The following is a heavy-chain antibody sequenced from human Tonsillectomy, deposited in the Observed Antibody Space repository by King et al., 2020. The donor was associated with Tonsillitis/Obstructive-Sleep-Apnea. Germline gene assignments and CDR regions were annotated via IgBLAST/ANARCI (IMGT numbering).Heavy chain of an antibody. CDR2: IWYDGSNK. J-gene: IGHJ4*02. V-gene: IGHV3-33*01. Sequence: VQLVESGGGVVQPGRSLRLSCAASGFTFSSYGMHWVRQAPGKGLEWVAVIWYDGSNKYYADSVKGRFTISRDNSKNTLYLQINSLRAEDTAVYYCARVPYCGGDCWAFDYWGQGTLVTVSS. CDR3: ARVPYCGGDCWAFDY. CDR1: GFTFSSYG. D-gene: IGHD2-21*01.